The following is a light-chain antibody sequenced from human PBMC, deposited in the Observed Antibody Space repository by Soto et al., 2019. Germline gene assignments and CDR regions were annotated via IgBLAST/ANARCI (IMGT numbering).Light chain of an antibody. V-gene: IGKV1-5*03. J-gene: IGKJ1*01. CDR1: QTISSW. Sequence: DIQMTQSPSTLSGSVGDRVTITCLASQTISSWLAWYQQKPGKAPKLLIYKASTLKSGVPSRFSGSGSGTDFTLTISSLQPEDFATYYCQQSYSTPRTFGQGTMVDIK. CDR3: QQSYSTPRT. CDR2: KAS.